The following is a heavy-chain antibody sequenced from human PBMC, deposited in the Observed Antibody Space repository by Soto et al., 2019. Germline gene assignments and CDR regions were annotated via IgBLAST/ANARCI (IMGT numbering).Heavy chain of an antibody. D-gene: IGHD2-15*01. CDR2: IHYRGST. V-gene: IGHV4-31*03. CDR1: GGSIPGAYY. J-gene: IGHJ6*02. CDR3: ARVRDSFGLDV. Sequence: SLPFRLSGGSIPGAYYWNWIRQHPGKGLEWIGSIHYRGSTYYNPSLKTRITISLDRSNNQFSLNLSSVTAADTAVYYCARVRDSFGLDVWGQGTTVTVSS.